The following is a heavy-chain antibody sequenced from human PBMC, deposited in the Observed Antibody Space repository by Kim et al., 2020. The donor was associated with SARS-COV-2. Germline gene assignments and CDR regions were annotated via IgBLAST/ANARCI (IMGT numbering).Heavy chain of an antibody. CDR2: IYYSGST. CDR1: GGSISSYY. CDR3: ARTYGSGSYYSRGAGCFDP. J-gene: IGHJ5*02. Sequence: SETLSLTCTVSGGSISSYYWSWIRQPPGKGLEWIGYIYYSGSTNYNPSLKSRVTISVDTSKNQFSLKLSSVTAADTAVYYCARTYGSGSYYSRGAGCFDPWGQGTLVTVSS. V-gene: IGHV4-59*01. D-gene: IGHD3-10*01.